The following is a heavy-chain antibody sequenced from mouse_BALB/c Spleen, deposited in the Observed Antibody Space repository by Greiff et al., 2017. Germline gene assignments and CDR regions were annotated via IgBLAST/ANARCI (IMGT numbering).Heavy chain of an antibody. Sequence: EVKLMESGPGLVKPSQSLSLTCSVTGYSITSGYYWNWIRQFPGNKLEWMGYISYDGSNNYNPSLKNRISITRDTSKNQFFLKLNSVTTEDTATYYCARGRYGAYWGQGTLVTVSA. CDR2: ISYDGSN. D-gene: IGHD1-1*02. CDR3: ARGRYGAY. V-gene: IGHV3-6*02. CDR1: GYSITSGYY. J-gene: IGHJ3*01.